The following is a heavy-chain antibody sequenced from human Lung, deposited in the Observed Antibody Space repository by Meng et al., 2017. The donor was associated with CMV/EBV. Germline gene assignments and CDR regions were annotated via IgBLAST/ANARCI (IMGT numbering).Heavy chain of an antibody. J-gene: IGHJ3*01. CDR2: INSDGSST. D-gene: IGHD6-13*01. CDR1: GFTFSSYW. V-gene: IGHV3-74*01. Sequence: SCAASGFTFSSYWMHWVRQAPGKGLVWVSRINSDGSSTSYADSVKGRFTISSDRAKDTLNLQMNSLRAEDTAVYYCAREDSSSPEDFDFWGQGTMVTVSS. CDR3: AREDSSSPEDFDF.